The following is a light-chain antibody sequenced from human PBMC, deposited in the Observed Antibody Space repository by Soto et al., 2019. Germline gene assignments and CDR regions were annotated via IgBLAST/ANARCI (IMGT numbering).Light chain of an antibody. CDR3: SSYAGSTNFVL. V-gene: IGLV2-8*01. CDR2: EVI. Sequence: QSALRQPPSASGAPVQAVTISCTGSSSDVGGYSFVSWYQHLPGKAPKLMIYEVIQRPSGVPDRFSGSQSGNTASLTVSGLQAEHEADYYCSSYAGSTNFVLFGGGPTVTV. J-gene: IGLJ2*01. CDR1: SSDVGGYSF.